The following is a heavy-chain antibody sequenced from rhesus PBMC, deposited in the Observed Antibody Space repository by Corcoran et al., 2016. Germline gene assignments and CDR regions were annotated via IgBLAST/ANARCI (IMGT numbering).Heavy chain of an antibody. CDR3: AREGTGTAGTFDY. Sequence: QVQLQESGPGLVKPSETLSLTCAVSGYSISSGYGWSWIRQPPGKGLVWIGYIGGSSGSTNYNPSLKSRVTISKDTSKNQFSLELSSVTAADTAVYYCAREGTGTAGTFDYWGQGVLVTVSS. CDR1: GYSISSGYG. V-gene: IGHV4-127*01. CDR2: IGGSSGST. D-gene: IGHD5-24*01. J-gene: IGHJ4*01.